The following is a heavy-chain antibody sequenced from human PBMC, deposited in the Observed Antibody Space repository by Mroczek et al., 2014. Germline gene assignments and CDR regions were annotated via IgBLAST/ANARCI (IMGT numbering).Heavy chain of an antibody. Sequence: QVQLQESGPGLVKPSETLSLTCTVSGGSISSSSYYWGWIRQPPGKGLEWIGSIYYSGSTYYNPSLKSRVTISVDTSKNQFSLKLSSVTAADTAVYYCARHTGLDENTYYDFWSGYHNWFDPWGQGTLVTVSS. CDR2: IYYSGST. D-gene: IGHD3-3*01. CDR1: GGSISSSSYY. J-gene: IGHJ5*02. CDR3: ARHTGLDENTYYDFWSGYHNWFDP. V-gene: IGHV4-39*01.